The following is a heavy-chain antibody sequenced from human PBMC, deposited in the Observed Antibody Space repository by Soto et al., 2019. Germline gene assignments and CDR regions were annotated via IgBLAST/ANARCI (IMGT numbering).Heavy chain of an antibody. CDR1: GFTFSSDG. CDR2: ISYDGSNK. J-gene: IGHJ4*02. CDR3: ASRGNFAY. V-gene: IGHV3-30*03. Sequence: QVQLVESGGGVVQPGRSLRLSCAASGFTFSSDGMHWVRQAPGKGLEWVAVISYDGSNKYYADSVKGRFTISRDNSKNTLHLKMISLSAEDTAVYYCASRGNFAYWGQGSMVTVSS.